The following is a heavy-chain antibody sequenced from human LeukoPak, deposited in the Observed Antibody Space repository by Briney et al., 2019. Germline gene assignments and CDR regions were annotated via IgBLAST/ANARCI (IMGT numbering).Heavy chain of an antibody. V-gene: IGHV3-21*01. Sequence: PGGSLRLSCAASGFTFSGYTMTWVRQAPGKGLEWVSSISNISTYIYYADSVKGRFTISRDNVQNSLYLQMNSLRAEDTAVYYCARSRFYFGYWGQGTLVTVSS. CDR1: GFTFSGYT. CDR2: ISNISTYI. CDR3: ARSRFYFGY. J-gene: IGHJ4*02.